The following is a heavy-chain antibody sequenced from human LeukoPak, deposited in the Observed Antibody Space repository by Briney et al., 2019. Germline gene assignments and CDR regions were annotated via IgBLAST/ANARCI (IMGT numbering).Heavy chain of an antibody. CDR3: AKDRRIAVAGTPTYFDY. Sequence: GGSLRLSCAASGFTFSSYAMSWVRQAPGKGLEWVSAISGSGGSTYYADSVKGRFTISRDNSKNTLYLQMNSLRAEDTAVHYCAKDRRIAVAGTPTYFDYWGQGTLVTVSS. J-gene: IGHJ4*02. V-gene: IGHV3-23*01. CDR1: GFTFSSYA. D-gene: IGHD6-19*01. CDR2: ISGSGGST.